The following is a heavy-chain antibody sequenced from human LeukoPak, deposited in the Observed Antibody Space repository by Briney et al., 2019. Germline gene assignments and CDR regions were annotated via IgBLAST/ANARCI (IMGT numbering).Heavy chain of an antibody. CDR3: ARDPQRIGTFDI. CDR2: IIPILGIA. V-gene: IGHV1-69*04. Sequence: ASVKVSCKASGGTFSSYAISWVRQAPGQGLEWMGRIIPILGIANYAQKFQGRVTITADKSTSTAYMELSSLRSEDTAVYYCARDPQRIGTFDIWGQGTMVTVSS. CDR1: GGTFSSYA. D-gene: IGHD2/OR15-2a*01. J-gene: IGHJ3*02.